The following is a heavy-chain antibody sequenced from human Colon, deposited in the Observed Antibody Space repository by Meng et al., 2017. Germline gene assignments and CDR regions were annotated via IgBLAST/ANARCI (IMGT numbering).Heavy chain of an antibody. CDR2: TYQNGRP. Sequence: QGPLQELGPGLVKPSGTLLPTLTASGGSITSRDWWSWVRQTPGKGLEWIGETYQNGRPNYNPSLKSRVTISVDKSKNQFSLNMTSVTAADTAVYYCAREVVVAGTRNWLDPWGQGILVTVSS. CDR1: GGSITSRDW. V-gene: IGHV4-4*02. CDR3: AREVVVAGTRNWLDP. D-gene: IGHD6-19*01. J-gene: IGHJ5*02.